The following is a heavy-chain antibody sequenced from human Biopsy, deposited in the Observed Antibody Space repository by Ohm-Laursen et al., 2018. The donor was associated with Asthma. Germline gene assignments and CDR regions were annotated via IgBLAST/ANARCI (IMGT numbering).Heavy chain of an antibody. CDR1: GFSVSTKY. D-gene: IGHD5-24*01. CDR3: ARISRLGYNSLDYGMDV. CDR2: IYSGDNT. J-gene: IGHJ6*02. Sequence: SLRLSCAPSGFSVSTKYMSWVRQAPGKGLEWVSLIYSGDNTYYADSVKGRFTISRDHSKLYLQMNNLRAEDTAVYHCARISRLGYNSLDYGMDVWGQGTTVTVSS. V-gene: IGHV3-53*01.